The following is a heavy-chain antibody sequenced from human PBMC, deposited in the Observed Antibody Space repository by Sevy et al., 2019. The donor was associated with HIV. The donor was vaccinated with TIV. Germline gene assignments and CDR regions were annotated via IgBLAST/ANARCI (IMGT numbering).Heavy chain of an antibody. D-gene: IGHD5-18*01. CDR3: ARGSSVDTAMVALGAFDI. J-gene: IGHJ3*02. Sequence: ASVKVSCKASGYTFTSYYMHWVRQAPGQGLGWMGIINPSGGSTSYAQKFQGRVTMTRDTSTSTVYMELSSLRSEDTAVYYCARGSSVDTAMVALGAFDIWGQGTMVTVSS. CDR1: GYTFTSYY. V-gene: IGHV1-46*01. CDR2: INPSGGST.